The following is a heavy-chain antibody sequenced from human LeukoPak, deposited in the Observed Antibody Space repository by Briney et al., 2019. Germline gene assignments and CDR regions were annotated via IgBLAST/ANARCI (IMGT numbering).Heavy chain of an antibody. CDR3: ARSAVHRRLTVAGQFGLDY. Sequence: GASVKVSCKASGYTFTGYYMHWVRQAPGQGLEWMGWINPKSGGTNYAQKFQGRVTMTRDTSTSTVYMELSSLRSEDTAVYYCARSAVHRRLTVAGQFGLDYWGQGTLVTVSS. J-gene: IGHJ4*02. D-gene: IGHD6-19*01. CDR2: INPKSGGT. V-gene: IGHV1-2*02. CDR1: GYTFTGYY.